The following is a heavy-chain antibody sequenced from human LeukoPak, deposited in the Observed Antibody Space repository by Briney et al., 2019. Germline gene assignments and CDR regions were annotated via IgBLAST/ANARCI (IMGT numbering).Heavy chain of an antibody. V-gene: IGHV3-15*01. J-gene: IGHJ6*02. D-gene: IGHD4-17*01. CDR1: GFTFSNAW. Sequence: GGSLRLSCAASGFTFSNAWMSWVRQAPGKGLEWVGRIKSKTDGGTTDYAAPVKGRFTISRDNSKNTLYLQMNSLRAEDTAVYYCARDGYGDYVDGMDVWGQGTTVTVSS. CDR3: ARDGYGDYVDGMDV. CDR2: IKSKTDGGTT.